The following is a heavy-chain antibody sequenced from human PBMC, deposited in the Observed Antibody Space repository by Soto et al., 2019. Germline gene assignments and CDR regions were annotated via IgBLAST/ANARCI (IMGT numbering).Heavy chain of an antibody. CDR2: TSSSSGYT. D-gene: IGHD4-17*01. Sequence: QVQLVESGGGLVKPGGSLRLSCVASGFTFNDYYMSWIRQAPGKGLEWVSYTSSSSGYTNYADSVKGRFTISRDNARNSLYLQMNSLRAEDTAVYYCARGGTTVTDFWGQGTLVTVSS. J-gene: IGHJ4*02. CDR1: GFTFNDYY. V-gene: IGHV3-11*06. CDR3: ARGGTTVTDF.